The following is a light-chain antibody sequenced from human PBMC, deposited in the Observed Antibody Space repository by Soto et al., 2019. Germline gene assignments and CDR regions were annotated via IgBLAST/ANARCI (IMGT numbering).Light chain of an antibody. CDR1: QSVGSN. CDR2: GAS. J-gene: IGKJ1*01. Sequence: IVVTQSPATLSVSPGERATLSCRASQSVGSNLAWYQQKPGQAPRLLIFGASSRATGVPARFSGSGSWTDFTLTISRLEPEDFAVYYCQQYGRSPTTFGQGTKVEIK. CDR3: QQYGRSPTT. V-gene: IGKV3-20*01.